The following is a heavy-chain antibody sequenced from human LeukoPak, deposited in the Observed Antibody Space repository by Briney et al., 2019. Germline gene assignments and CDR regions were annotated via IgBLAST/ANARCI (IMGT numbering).Heavy chain of an antibody. CDR2: ILASGVST. D-gene: IGHD5-12*01. CDR1: GFTFTSYP. J-gene: IGHJ4*02. Sequence: GSLRLSWAASGFTFTSYPIGWVRPAPGKGLEWDSAILASGVSTYYADSVTGPSTISRGHSQHTLYVQMNSPRAEDTAVYYCAKATGDTIRSFDYWGKGTLVTVSS. CDR3: AKATGDTIRSFDY. V-gene: IGHV3-23*01.